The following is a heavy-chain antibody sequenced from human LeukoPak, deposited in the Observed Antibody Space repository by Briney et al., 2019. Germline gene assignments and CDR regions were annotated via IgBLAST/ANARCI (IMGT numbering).Heavy chain of an antibody. CDR2: ISSSSSTI. CDR1: GFTFSSYS. Sequence: GGSLRLSCAASGFTFSSYSMNWVRQAPGKGLEWISYISSSSSTIYYADSVKGRFTISRDNAKNTLYLQMNSLRAEDTAVYYCARDRYTVTTQGLAYWGQGTLVTVSS. J-gene: IGHJ4*02. V-gene: IGHV3-48*01. D-gene: IGHD4-17*01. CDR3: ARDRYTVTTQGLAY.